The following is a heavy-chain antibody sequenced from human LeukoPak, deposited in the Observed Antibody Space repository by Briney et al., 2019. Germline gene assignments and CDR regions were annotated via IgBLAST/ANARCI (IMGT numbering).Heavy chain of an antibody. D-gene: IGHD1-26*01. CDR1: GFTFSSYT. V-gene: IGHV3-23*01. Sequence: GGSLRLSCAASGFTFSSYTMNWVRQPPGKGLEWVSSISDSGDDTYYADSVQGRFTISRDNAKNTLYLQMNSLRAEDTAIYYCAEAGIVGRTFRIDYWGQGTLVTVSS. J-gene: IGHJ4*02. CDR2: ISDSGDDT. CDR3: AEAGIVGRTFRIDY.